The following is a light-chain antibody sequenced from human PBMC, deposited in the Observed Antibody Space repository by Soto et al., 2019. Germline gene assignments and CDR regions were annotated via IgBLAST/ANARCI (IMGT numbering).Light chain of an antibody. V-gene: IGLV2-14*01. CDR1: SSDVGGYNY. CDR2: EVS. J-gene: IGLJ1*01. CDR3: SSYTSSSTYV. Sequence: QSLLTQPASVSGSPGQSITISCTGTSSDVGGYNYVSWYQQHPGKAPKLMIYEVSNRPSGVSNRFSGSKSGNTASLTISGLQAEDEADYYYSSYTSSSTYVFGTGTKVTAL.